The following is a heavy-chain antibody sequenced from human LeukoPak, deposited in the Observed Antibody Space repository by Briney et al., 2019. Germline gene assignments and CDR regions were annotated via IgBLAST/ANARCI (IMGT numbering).Heavy chain of an antibody. CDR2: MNPNSGNT. CDR3: GRTGIWGCGFDP. CDR1: GYTFTSYD. D-gene: IGHD3-16*01. V-gene: IGHV1-8*01. Sequence: ASVKVSCKASGYTFTSYDINWVRQATGQGLEWMGWMNPNSGNTGYAQKFQGRVTMTRNTSISTAYMELSSLRSEDTAVYYCGRTGIWGCGFDPWGQGTLVTVSS. J-gene: IGHJ5*02.